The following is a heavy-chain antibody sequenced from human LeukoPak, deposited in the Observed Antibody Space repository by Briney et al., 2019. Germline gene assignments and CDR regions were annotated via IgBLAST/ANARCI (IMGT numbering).Heavy chain of an antibody. Sequence: GGSLRLSCAASGFTFSSYWMHWVRNAPGKGLVWVSRINSDGCSTSYADSVKGRFTISRDNAKNTLYLQMNSLRTEDTAVYYCARAGDSIDGPLDYWGQGTLVTVSS. J-gene: IGHJ4*02. D-gene: IGHD2-21*02. V-gene: IGHV3-74*01. CDR1: GFTFSSYW. CDR2: INSDGCST. CDR3: ARAGDSIDGPLDY.